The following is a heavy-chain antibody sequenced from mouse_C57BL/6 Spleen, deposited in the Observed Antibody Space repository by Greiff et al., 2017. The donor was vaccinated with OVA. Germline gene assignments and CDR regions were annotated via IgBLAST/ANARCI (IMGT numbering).Heavy chain of an antibody. Sequence: VQLQQSGPGLAKPSQTLSLTCSVTGYSITSYYLTWIRKFPGKNLEYMGYISYNGSTYYNPSPISRLSITRYTSKKHYYLQLNYVTTEDTATDYCARALRGYYGSMDYWGQGTSVTVSA. CDR1: GYSITSYY. J-gene: IGHJ4*01. V-gene: IGHV3-8*01. CDR3: ARALRGYYGSMDY. D-gene: IGHD1-1*01. CDR2: ISYNGST.